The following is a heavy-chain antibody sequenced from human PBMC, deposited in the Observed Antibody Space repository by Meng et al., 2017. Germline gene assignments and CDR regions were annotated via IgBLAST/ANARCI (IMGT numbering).Heavy chain of an antibody. CDR1: GYSFTSYW. CDR2: IYPGDSDT. CDR3: ARIQSARGYSSSLSHFDY. V-gene: IGHV5-51*01. Sequence: GGSLRLSCKGSGYSFTSYWIGWVRQMPGKGLEWMGIIYPGDSDTRYSQSFQGKVTISADKSISTAYLQWSSLKASDTAMYYCARIQSARGYSSSLSHFDYWGQGTLVTVSS. J-gene: IGHJ4*01. D-gene: IGHD6-13*01.